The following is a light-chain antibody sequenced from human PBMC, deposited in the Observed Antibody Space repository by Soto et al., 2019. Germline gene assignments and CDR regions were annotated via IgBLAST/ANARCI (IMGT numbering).Light chain of an antibody. J-gene: IGLJ3*02. CDR3: SSYTTSSTLV. CDR1: SSDVGGYDY. Sequence: QSALTQPASVSGSPGQSITISCTGISSDVGGYDYVSWYQHHPGKAPKLVISEVTNRPSGVSDRFSGSRSGNTASLTISGLQAEDEADYYCSSYTTSSTLVFGGGTKLTVL. CDR2: EVT. V-gene: IGLV2-14*01.